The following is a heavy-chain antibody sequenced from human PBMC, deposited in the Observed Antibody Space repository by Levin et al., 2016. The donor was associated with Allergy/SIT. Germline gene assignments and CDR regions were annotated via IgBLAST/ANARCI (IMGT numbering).Heavy chain of an antibody. Sequence: GESLKISCAAAGFTFRSYSLNWVRQSPGKGLEWVSSISSSNTYIFYADSVKGRFTISRDDAKNSLYLQMNSLRAEDAGVYYCVGGVAVAGYTCLDPWGQGTLVTVSS. CDR2: ISSSNTYI. J-gene: IGHJ5*02. D-gene: IGHD6-19*01. V-gene: IGHV3-21*01. CDR3: VGGVAVAGYTCLDP. CDR1: GFTFRSYS.